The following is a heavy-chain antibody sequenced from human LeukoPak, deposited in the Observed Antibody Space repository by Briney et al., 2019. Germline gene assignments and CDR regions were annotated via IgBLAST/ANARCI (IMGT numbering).Heavy chain of an antibody. Sequence: PGGSLRLSCAVSGFPFSNYWMSWVRQAPGKGLEWVANIKQDGSDRHYVDSVKGRFTISRDSAKNSLYLQMNSLRAEDTAVYYCARDSRTAPGTMDYWGQGTLVTVSS. V-gene: IGHV3-7*01. J-gene: IGHJ4*02. CDR2: IKQDGSDR. CDR1: GFPFSNYW. D-gene: IGHD6-13*01. CDR3: ARDSRTAPGTMDY.